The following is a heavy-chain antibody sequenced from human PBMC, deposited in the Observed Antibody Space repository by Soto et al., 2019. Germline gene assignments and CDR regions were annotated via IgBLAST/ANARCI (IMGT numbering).Heavy chain of an antibody. Sequence: ASVKVSCKASGYTFSSYAMHWVRQAPGQRLEWMGWINAGYGNTKSSQKFQDRATISRDTSASTAYMELTSLRSEDTAVYYCARDTGDGTFDFWGQGTLVTVSS. CDR1: GYTFSSYA. V-gene: IGHV1-3*01. CDR3: ARDTGDGTFDF. CDR2: INAGYGNT. J-gene: IGHJ4*02. D-gene: IGHD7-27*01.